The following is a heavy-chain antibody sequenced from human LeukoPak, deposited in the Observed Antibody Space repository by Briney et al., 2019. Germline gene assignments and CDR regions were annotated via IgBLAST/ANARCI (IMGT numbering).Heavy chain of an antibody. V-gene: IGHV1-69*13. CDR2: ITPIFGTA. J-gene: IGHJ6*02. Sequence: SVKVSCKASGGTFSRFTISWVRQAPGQGFEWMGGITPIFGTANFAQKFQGRVSITADESTSTAFMELSSLRSEDTAVYYCATGAYYDSSGPIAYYYYGMDVWGQGTTVTVSS. CDR3: ATGAYYDSSGPIAYYYYGMDV. CDR1: GGTFSRFT. D-gene: IGHD3-22*01.